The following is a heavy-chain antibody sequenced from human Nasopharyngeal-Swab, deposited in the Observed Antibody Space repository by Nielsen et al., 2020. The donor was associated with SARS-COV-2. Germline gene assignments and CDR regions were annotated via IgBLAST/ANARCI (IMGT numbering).Heavy chain of an antibody. D-gene: IGHD6-13*01. Sequence: GGSLRPSCAVSRFTSTRRTFAMHWVRQTTDKGLEWVSTISYDGSNKYYGDPVKGRFTISRDSSRNTLYLQMNNLRPEDTTIYYCARDSGQELVAYYFGMDVWGQGTTVIVSS. CDR1: RFTSTRRTFA. CDR2: ISYDGSNK. CDR3: ARDSGQELVAYYFGMDV. J-gene: IGHJ6*02. V-gene: IGHV3-30*04.